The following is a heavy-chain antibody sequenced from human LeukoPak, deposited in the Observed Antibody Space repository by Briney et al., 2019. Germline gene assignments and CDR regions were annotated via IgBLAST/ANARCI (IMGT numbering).Heavy chain of an antibody. Sequence: GGSLRLSCAASGFTFSTYSMNWVRQAPGKGPEWVSYISSSSSTIYYADSVKGRFTISRDNTKNSLYLQMDSLRAEDTAVYYCARDRYNPYYYYGMDVWGQGTTVTVSS. CDR3: ARDRYNPYYYYGMDV. V-gene: IGHV3-48*04. J-gene: IGHJ6*02. CDR1: GFTFSTYS. D-gene: IGHD5-24*01. CDR2: ISSSSSTI.